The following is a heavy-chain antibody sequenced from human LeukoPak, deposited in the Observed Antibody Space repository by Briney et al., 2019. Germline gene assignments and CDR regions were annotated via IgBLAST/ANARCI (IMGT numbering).Heavy chain of an antibody. J-gene: IGHJ5*02. D-gene: IGHD6-13*01. CDR2: INHSGST. CDR1: GGSFSGYY. CDR3: ASLIAAAGTDWFDP. V-gene: IGHV4-34*01. Sequence: TSETLSLTCAVYGGSFSGYYWSWIRQPPGKGLEWIGEINHSGSTNYNPSLKSRVTISVDTSKNQFSLKLSSVTAADTAVYYCASLIAAAGTDWFDPWGQGTLVTVSS.